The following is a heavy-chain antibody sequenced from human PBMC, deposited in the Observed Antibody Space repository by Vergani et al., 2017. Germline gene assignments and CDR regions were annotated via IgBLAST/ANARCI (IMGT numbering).Heavy chain of an antibody. D-gene: IGHD2-15*01. J-gene: IGHJ3*02. CDR3: AKDMEDIVSVEVAFDI. CDR2: ISWNSGST. CDR1: GFTFDDYA. Sequence: EVQLVESGGGLVQPGRSLRLSCAASGFTFDDYAMHWVRQAPGKGLEWVSGISWNSGSTGYADSVKGRFTISRDNAKNSLYLQMNSLRGEDTALYYCAKDMEDIVSVEVAFDIWGQGTMVTVSS. V-gene: IGHV3-9*01.